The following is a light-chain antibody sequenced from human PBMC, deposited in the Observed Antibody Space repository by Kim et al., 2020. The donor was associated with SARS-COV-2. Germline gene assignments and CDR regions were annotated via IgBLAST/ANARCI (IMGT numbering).Light chain of an antibody. Sequence: QSALTQPASVSGSPGQSITISCTGTSSDVGVYNYVSWHQQHPGKAPKLMIYDVSKRPSGVSNRFSGSKSGNTASLTISGLQAEDEADYYCNSYTSSRTYVFGTGTKVTVL. CDR1: SSDVGVYNY. J-gene: IGLJ1*01. CDR2: DVS. V-gene: IGLV2-14*01. CDR3: NSYTSSRTYV.